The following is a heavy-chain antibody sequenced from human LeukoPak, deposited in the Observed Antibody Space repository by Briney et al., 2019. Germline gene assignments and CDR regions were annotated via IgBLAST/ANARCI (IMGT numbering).Heavy chain of an antibody. CDR1: GGSFSGYY. V-gene: IGHV4-34*01. D-gene: IGHD3-16*01. CDR2: INHSGST. CDR3: ARLWGGSTFGDY. Sequence: SETLSLTCAVYGGSFSGYYWSWIRQPPGKGLKWIGEINHSGSTNYNPSLKSRVTISVDTSKNQFSLKLSSVTAADTAVYFCARLWGGSTFGDYWGQGTLVTVSS. J-gene: IGHJ4*02.